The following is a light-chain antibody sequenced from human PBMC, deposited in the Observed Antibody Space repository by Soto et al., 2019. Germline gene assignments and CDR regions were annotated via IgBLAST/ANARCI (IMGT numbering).Light chain of an antibody. V-gene: IGLV1-40*01. CDR3: QSYDSSLSGWV. J-gene: IGLJ3*02. CDR1: SSNIGAHFD. CDR2: GNM. Sequence: QSVLTQPPSVSGAPGQRVTISCTGSSSNIGAHFDVHWYQQLPGTAPKVLIYGNMNRPSGVPDRFSASKSGASASLDITGLQADDEADYYCQSYDSSLSGWVFGGGTKLTVL.